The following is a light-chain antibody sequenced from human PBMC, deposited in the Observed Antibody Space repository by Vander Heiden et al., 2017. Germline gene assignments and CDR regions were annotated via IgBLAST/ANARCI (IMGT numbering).Light chain of an antibody. CDR1: SSNIGAGYD. Sequence: QSVLTQPPSVSGAPGQRVTISCTGSSSNIGAGYDVHWYQQLPGPAPKLRSYGNSNRPSGVPDRFSGSKSGTSASLAITGLQAEDEADYYCQSYDSSLSGFYVFGTGTKVTVL. V-gene: IGLV1-40*01. J-gene: IGLJ1*01. CDR2: GNS. CDR3: QSYDSSLSGFYV.